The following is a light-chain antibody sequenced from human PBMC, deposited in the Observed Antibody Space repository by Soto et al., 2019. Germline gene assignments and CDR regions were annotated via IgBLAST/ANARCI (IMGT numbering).Light chain of an antibody. CDR2: DAS. CDR3: HQYGSSPWT. Sequence: EKVMTQSPATLSVSPGEGATLSCRASQSVRSNLAWYQQNPGQPPRLLIYDASSRATGIPSRFSGSGSGADFSLTISRVEPEDFAVYYCHQYGSSPWTLGQGTKVDI. CDR1: QSVRSN. V-gene: IGKV3-20*01. J-gene: IGKJ1*01.